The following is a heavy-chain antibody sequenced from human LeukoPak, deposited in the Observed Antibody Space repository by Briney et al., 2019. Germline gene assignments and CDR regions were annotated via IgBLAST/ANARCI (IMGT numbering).Heavy chain of an antibody. D-gene: IGHD3-10*01. CDR1: GFTFSSYS. CDR3: ARVRGVLDY. CDR2: ISSSSSTI. Sequence: GGSLRLSCAASGFTFSSYSMNWVRQAPGKGLEWVSYISSSSSTIYYADSVKGRFTISRDNAKNSLYLQMNSLRAEDTAVYYCARVRGVLDYWGQGTLVTVSS. V-gene: IGHV3-48*01. J-gene: IGHJ4*02.